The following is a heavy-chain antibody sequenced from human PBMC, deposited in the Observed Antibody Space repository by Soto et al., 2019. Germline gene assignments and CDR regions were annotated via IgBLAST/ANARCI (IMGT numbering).Heavy chain of an antibody. D-gene: IGHD3-22*01. Sequence: PGGSLRLSCAASGFTFSDYYMSWIRQAPGKGLEWVSYISSSGSTIYYADSVKGRFTISRDNAKNSLYLQMNSLRAEDTAVYYCARDPPYYDSSGSLDYWGQGTLVTVSS. CDR2: ISSSGSTI. J-gene: IGHJ4*02. CDR3: ARDPPYYDSSGSLDY. V-gene: IGHV3-11*01. CDR1: GFTFSDYY.